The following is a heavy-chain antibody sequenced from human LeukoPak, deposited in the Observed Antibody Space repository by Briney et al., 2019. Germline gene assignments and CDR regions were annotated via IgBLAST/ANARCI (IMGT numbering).Heavy chain of an antibody. CDR2: IYYSGST. Sequence: KPSETLSLTCTVSGGSISSSSYYWGWIRQPPGKGLGRIGSIYYSGSTYYNPSLKSRVTISVDTYKNQFSLKLSSVTAADTAVYYCARGVVVAAKDAFDIWGQGTMVTVSS. V-gene: IGHV4-39*01. CDR3: ARGVVVAAKDAFDI. CDR1: GGSISSSSYY. D-gene: IGHD2-15*01. J-gene: IGHJ3*02.